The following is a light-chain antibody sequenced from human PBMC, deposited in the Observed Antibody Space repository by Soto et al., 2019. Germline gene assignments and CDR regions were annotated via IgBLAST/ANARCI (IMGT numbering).Light chain of an antibody. CDR3: QQSYDISPIT. CDR1: QGVSSY. Sequence: DVQLTQSPSFLSASVGDRVTITCRASQGVSSYLAWFQQKPGKAPKLLIYAASTLQDGVPSRFSGSGSGTDFTLTINSLQPEDFASYYCQQSYDISPITFGQGTRLEIK. V-gene: IGKV1-9*01. J-gene: IGKJ5*01. CDR2: AAS.